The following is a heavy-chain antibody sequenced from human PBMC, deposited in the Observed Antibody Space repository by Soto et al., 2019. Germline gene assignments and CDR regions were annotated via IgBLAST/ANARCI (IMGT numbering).Heavy chain of an antibody. CDR2: IYYSGST. V-gene: IGHV4-59*01. J-gene: IGHJ4*02. Sequence: ETLSLTCTVSGGSISSYYWSWIRQPPGKGLEWIGYIYYSGSTNYNPSLKSRVTISVDTSKNQFSLKLSSVTAADTAVYYCAREGANYYGSGSYYAGGQFDYWGQGTLVTVSS. CDR1: GGSISSYY. D-gene: IGHD3-10*01. CDR3: AREGANYYGSGSYYAGGQFDY.